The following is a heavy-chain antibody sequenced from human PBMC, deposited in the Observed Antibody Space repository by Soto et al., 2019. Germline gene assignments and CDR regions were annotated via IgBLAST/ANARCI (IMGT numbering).Heavy chain of an antibody. CDR1: GFTFSSYG. Sequence: GGSLRLSCAASGFTFSSYGMHWVRQAPGKGLEWVAVIWYDGSNKYYADSVKGRFTISRDNSKNTLYLQMNSLRAEDTAVYYCARDSVWGSYRYRFRAFDIWGQGTMVTVSS. CDR3: ARDSVWGSYRYRFRAFDI. CDR2: IWYDGSNK. J-gene: IGHJ3*02. D-gene: IGHD3-16*02. V-gene: IGHV3-33*01.